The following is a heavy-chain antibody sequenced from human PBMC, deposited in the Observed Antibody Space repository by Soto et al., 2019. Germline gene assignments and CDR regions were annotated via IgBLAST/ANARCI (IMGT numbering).Heavy chain of an antibody. V-gene: IGHV4-30-2*01. CDR1: GGSISSGGYS. J-gene: IGHJ6*02. D-gene: IGHD4-4*01. CDR2: IYQSGST. Sequence: SETLSLTCAVSGGSISSGGYSWSWIRQPPGEGLEWIGYIYQSGSTYYNPSLKSRVTISVDRSRNQFSLKLSSVTAADTAVYFCATQSYSNSGAYYYYAMDVWGQGTTVTVSS. CDR3: ATQSYSNSGAYYYYAMDV.